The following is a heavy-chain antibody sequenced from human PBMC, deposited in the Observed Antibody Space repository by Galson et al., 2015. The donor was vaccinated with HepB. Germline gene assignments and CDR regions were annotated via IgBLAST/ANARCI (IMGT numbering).Heavy chain of an antibody. CDR1: GGSISSYY. Sequence: LTCTVSGGSISSYYWSRIRQPPEKGLEWIGYIYYSGSTNYNPSLKSGVTISVDTSKNQFSLKLSSVTAADTAVYYCARIPDSSGWYSYYYMDVWGKGTTVTVSS. CDR2: IYYSGST. D-gene: IGHD6-19*01. V-gene: IGHV4-59*08. CDR3: ARIPDSSGWYSYYYMDV. J-gene: IGHJ6*03.